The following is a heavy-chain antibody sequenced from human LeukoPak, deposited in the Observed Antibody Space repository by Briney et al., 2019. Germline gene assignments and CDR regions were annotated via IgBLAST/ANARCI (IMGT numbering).Heavy chain of an antibody. CDR1: GFTFSDYY. Sequence: GGSLRLSCAASGFTFSDYYMSWLRQAPGKGLEWISYISHSGSTIYYADSVKGRFTISRDNAKNSLYLQMNSLRAEDTAVYYCARDTHYYASGSYLGRGTLWGQGTLVTVSS. D-gene: IGHD3-10*01. V-gene: IGHV3-11*01. CDR2: ISHSGSTI. CDR3: ARDTHYYASGSYLGRGTL. J-gene: IGHJ4*02.